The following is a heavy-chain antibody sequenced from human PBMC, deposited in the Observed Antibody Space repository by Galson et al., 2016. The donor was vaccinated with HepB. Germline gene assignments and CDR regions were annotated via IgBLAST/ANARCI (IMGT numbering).Heavy chain of an antibody. D-gene: IGHD2-15*01. CDR1: GGSINRSTYY. CDR2: IYYSGST. V-gene: IGHV4-39*01. CDR3: ARRNINPPSYCSGGSCYWDYFDY. J-gene: IGHJ4*02. Sequence: SETLSLTCTVSGGSINRSTYYWSWIRQPPGKGLEWIGSIYYSGSTYYNPSLKSPVTISVDPSKNQFSLKLSSVTAADTTVYYCARRNINPPSYCSGGSCYWDYFDYWGQGTLVTVSS.